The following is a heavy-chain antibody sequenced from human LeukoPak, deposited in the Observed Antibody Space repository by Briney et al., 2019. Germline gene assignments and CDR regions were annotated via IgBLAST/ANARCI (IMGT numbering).Heavy chain of an antibody. J-gene: IGHJ3*02. D-gene: IGHD3-22*01. CDR3: ARDPIVVVITGGAFDI. V-gene: IGHV4-61*02. Sequence: SETLSLTCTVSGGSISSGSYYWSWIRQPAGKGLEWIGRIYTSGSTNYNPSPKSRVTISVDTSKNHFSLKLSSVTAADTAVYYCARDPIVVVITGGAFDIWGQGTMVTVSS. CDR1: GGSISSGSYY. CDR2: IYTSGST.